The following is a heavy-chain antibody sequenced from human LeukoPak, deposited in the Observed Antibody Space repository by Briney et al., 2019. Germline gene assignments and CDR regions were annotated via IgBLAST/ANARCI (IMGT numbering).Heavy chain of an antibody. CDR1: GDITHY. CDR3: AKHNGGGVGSYVAPGPPDYFDY. V-gene: IGHV4-39*01. CDR2: IYFSGSA. Sequence: SETLSLTCTVSGDITHYWGWIRQPSGKGLECIGSIYFSGSAYYNPSLRSRVTISLDTSKKQLSLKLNSVTAADTAVYYCAKHNGGGVGSYVAPGPPDYFDYWGQGTLVTVSS. D-gene: IGHD1-26*01. J-gene: IGHJ4*02.